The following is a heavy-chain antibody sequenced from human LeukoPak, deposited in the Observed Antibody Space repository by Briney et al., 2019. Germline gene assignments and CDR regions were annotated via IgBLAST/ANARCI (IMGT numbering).Heavy chain of an antibody. CDR1: GFSFSDSA. CDR3: TRHVIGSTSEDY. CDR2: IRTKDKNYAT. V-gene: IGHV3-73*01. J-gene: IGHJ4*02. D-gene: IGHD3-22*01. Sequence: SGGSLILSCAASGFSFSDSAVHWVRQASGKGLEWVGRIRTKDKNYATAYGASMTGRFTISRDDSKNTAYLQMNSLQTEDTAVYYCTRHVIGSTSEDYWGQGTLVTVSS.